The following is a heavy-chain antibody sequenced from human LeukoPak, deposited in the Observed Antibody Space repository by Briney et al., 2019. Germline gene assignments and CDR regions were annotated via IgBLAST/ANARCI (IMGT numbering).Heavy chain of an antibody. V-gene: IGHV3-53*01. D-gene: IGHD3-22*01. J-gene: IGHJ4*02. CDR3: ARDLNYYDSSGYGH. Sequence: GGSLRLSCAASGFTFSTNYMSWVRQAPGKGLEWVSVIYSGGSPYYADSVKGRFTISRDNSKNTLYLQMNSLIAEDTAVYYCARDLNYYDSSGYGHWGQGTLVTVSS. CDR1: GFTFSTNY. CDR2: IYSGGSP.